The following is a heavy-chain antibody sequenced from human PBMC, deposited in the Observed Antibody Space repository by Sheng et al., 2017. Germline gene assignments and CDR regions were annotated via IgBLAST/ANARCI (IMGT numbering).Heavy chain of an antibody. V-gene: IGHV3-53*01. CDR1: GFVVRSND. Sequence: EVQLVESGGDLIQPGGSLRLSCAASGFVVRSNDMNWVRQAPGKGLEWVSVIYSGGSTYYADSVKGRFTISRDNSKNTLYLQMSSLRAEDTAVYYCARGWDGGRFDYWGQGTLVTVSS. J-gene: IGHJ4*02. CDR2: IYSGGST. D-gene: IGHD3-16*01. CDR3: ARGWDGGRFDY.